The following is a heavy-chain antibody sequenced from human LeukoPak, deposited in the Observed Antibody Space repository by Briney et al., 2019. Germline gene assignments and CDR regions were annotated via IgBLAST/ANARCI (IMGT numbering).Heavy chain of an antibody. J-gene: IGHJ4*02. V-gene: IGHV3-11*04. CDR2: ISSSGSTI. D-gene: IGHD2-2*01. CDR1: GFTFSDYY. CDR3: ARFRPVRCSSTSCYYFDY. Sequence: GGSLRLSCAASGFTFSDYYMSWIRQAPGKGLEWVSYISSSGSTIYYADSVKGRFTISRDNAKNSLYLQMNSLRAEDTAVYYCARFRPVRCSSTSCYYFDYWGQGTLVTVSS.